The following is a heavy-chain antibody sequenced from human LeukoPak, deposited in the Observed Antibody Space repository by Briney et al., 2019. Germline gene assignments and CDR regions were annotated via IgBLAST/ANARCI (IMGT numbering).Heavy chain of an antibody. J-gene: IGHJ4*02. CDR3: ARSGTDQYSSTSDY. V-gene: IGHV4-34*01. Sequence: PSETLSLTCAVYGGSFSGYYWSWIRQPPGKGLEWIGEINHSGSTNYNPSLKSRVTISLDTSKNQFSLKVTSVTAADTAVYYCARSGTDQYSSTSDYWGQGTLVTVSS. CDR1: GGSFSGYY. CDR2: INHSGST. D-gene: IGHD3-10*01.